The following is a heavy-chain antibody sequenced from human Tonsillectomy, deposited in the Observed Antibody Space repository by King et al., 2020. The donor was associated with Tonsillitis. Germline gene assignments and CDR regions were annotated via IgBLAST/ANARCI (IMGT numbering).Heavy chain of an antibody. J-gene: IGHJ3*01. D-gene: IGHD3-16*01. CDR1: DDTFTSYG. CDR3: ASYIWGDAFDV. CDR2: INPYPDNT. Sequence: VQLVESGGEVKEPGASVKVSCQASDDTFTSYGISWVRQAPGQGLEWMGWINPYPDNTNYAQNFQGRVTMTTDTSTNTAYMELMSLRSDDTAVYYCASYIWGDAFDVWGQGTMVTVSS. V-gene: IGHV1-18*01.